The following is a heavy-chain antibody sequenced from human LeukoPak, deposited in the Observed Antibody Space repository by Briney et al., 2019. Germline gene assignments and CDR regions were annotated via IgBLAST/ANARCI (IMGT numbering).Heavy chain of an antibody. CDR1: GFTFSSYG. CDR3: AKDLMADWPTLYYYYYGMDV. CDR2: ISYDGSNK. Sequence: GGSLRLSCAASGFTFSSYGVHWVRQAPGKGLEWVAVISYDGSNKYYADSVKGRFTISRDNSKNTLYLQMNSLRAEDTAVYYCAKDLMADWPTLYYYYYGMDVWGQGTTVTVSS. J-gene: IGHJ6*02. D-gene: IGHD2-8*01. V-gene: IGHV3-30*18.